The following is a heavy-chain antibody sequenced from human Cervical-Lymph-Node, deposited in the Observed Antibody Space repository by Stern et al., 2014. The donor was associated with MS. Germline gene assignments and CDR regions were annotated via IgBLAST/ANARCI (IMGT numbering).Heavy chain of an antibody. V-gene: IGHV1-69*17. CDR3: ARDGAYEDYGDYATSVFDH. CDR1: GDSFNNYA. D-gene: IGHD4-17*01. J-gene: IGHJ4*02. Sequence: QVQLVQSGTEVKKPGSSVTISCKPSGDSFNNYAVNWVRQAPGQGLEWMGGIIPIFGVTTYAQKFRGRVTINEDKSLGTASLQLNNLRSDDTAVYFCARDGAYEDYGDYATSVFDHWGQGTLVTVSS. CDR2: IIPIFGVT.